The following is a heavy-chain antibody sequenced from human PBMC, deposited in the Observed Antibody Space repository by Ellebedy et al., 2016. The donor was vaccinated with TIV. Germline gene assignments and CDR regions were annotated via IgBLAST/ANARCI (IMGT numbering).Heavy chain of an antibody. D-gene: IGHD3-10*01. CDR1: GGSFNHNY. CDR3: ARSTFYYASGLRGPTFDL. J-gene: IGHJ4*02. V-gene: IGHV4-34*01. CDR2: INQSGNT. Sequence: MPSETLSLTCAVYGGSFNHNYWTWIRQPPGKGLEWIGEINQSGNTNYNPSLKSPVTITVDTSKNQFSLKLASVTAADTAVYYCARSTFYYASGLRGPTFDLWGQGTLVIVSS.